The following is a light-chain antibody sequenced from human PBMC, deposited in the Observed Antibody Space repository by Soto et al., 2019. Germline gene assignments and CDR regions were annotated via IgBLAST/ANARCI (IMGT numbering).Light chain of an antibody. CDR2: WAS. Sequence: DIVMTQSPDSLAVSLGERATINCKSSQSVLYSSNSKNYLAWYQQRPGQPPKLLISWASTRESGVPDRFSGSGSGTDFTLTISSLQAEDVAVYYCQQYFSIPRTFGQGTKVDIK. J-gene: IGKJ1*01. CDR1: QSVLYSSNSKNY. V-gene: IGKV4-1*01. CDR3: QQYFSIPRT.